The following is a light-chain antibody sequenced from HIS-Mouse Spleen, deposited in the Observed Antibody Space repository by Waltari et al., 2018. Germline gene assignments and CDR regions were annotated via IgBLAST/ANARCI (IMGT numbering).Light chain of an antibody. CDR2: DVS. Sequence: QSALTQPASVSGSPAPSIPISCTGTSSDVVGYNYVSWYQHHPGKAPKLMIYDVSNRPSGVSNRFSGSKSGNTASLTISGLQAEDEADYYCSSYTSSSTEVFGGGTKLTVL. J-gene: IGLJ2*01. CDR1: SSDVVGYNY. CDR3: SSYTSSSTEV. V-gene: IGLV2-14*03.